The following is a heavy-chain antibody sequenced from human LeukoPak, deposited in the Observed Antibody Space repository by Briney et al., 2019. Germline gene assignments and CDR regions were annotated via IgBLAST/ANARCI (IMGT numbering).Heavy chain of an antibody. V-gene: IGHV3-23*01. J-gene: IGHJ4*02. D-gene: IGHD3-3*01. CDR1: GFTFSDYA. CDR2: LSGSGAGT. CDR3: AKAELGVDTFFDY. Sequence: GGSPRLSCAASGFTFSDYALGWVRQAPGRGLEWVATLSGSGAGTYYSDSVQGRFTISRDNSKRTLFLQMNSLRAEDTAFYYCAKAELGVDTFFDYWGQGTLVTVSS.